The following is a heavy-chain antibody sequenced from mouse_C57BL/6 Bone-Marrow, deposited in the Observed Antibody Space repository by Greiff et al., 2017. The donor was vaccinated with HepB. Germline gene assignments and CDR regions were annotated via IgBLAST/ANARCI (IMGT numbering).Heavy chain of an antibody. V-gene: IGHV2-2*01. Sequence: QVQLQQSGPGLVQPSQSLSITCTVSGFSLTSYGVHWVRQSPGKGLEWLGVIWSGGSTDYNAAFISRLSISKDNSKTQVFFKMNSLQADDTAIYYCARIVSPDYYGSSYGFAYWGQGTLVTVSA. CDR1: GFSLTSYG. CDR2: IWSGGST. J-gene: IGHJ3*01. CDR3: ARIVSPDYYGSSYGFAY. D-gene: IGHD1-1*01.